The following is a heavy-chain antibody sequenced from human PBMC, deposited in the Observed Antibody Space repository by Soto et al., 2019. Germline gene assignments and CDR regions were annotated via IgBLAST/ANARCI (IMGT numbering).Heavy chain of an antibody. V-gene: IGHV3-33*01. CDR3: ARDHGYSSGPGAFDI. CDR2: IWYDGSNK. D-gene: IGHD6-19*01. J-gene: IGHJ3*02. CDR1: GFTFSSYG. Sequence: GGSLRLSCAASGFTFSSYGMHWVRQAPGKGLEWVAVIWYDGSNKYYADSVKGRFTISRDNSKNTLYLQMNSLRAEDTAVYYCARDHGYSSGPGAFDIWGQGTMVTVSS.